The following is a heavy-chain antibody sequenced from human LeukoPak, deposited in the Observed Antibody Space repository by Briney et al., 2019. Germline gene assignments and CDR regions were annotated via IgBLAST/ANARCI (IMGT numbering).Heavy chain of an antibody. J-gene: IGHJ4*02. CDR3: AKTLARHGTFDY. D-gene: IGHD1-14*01. CDR2: ISGSGAST. Sequence: PGGSLRLSCAASGFTFSSYAMSWVRQAPGGGLEWVSAISGSGASTYYADSVKGRFTISRDNSKNTLSLQMSSLRAEDTAVYYCAKTLARHGTFDYWGQGTLVTVSS. V-gene: IGHV3-23*01. CDR1: GFTFSSYA.